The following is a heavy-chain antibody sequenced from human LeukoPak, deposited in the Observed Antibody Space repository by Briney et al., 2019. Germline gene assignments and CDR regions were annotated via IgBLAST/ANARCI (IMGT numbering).Heavy chain of an antibody. J-gene: IGHJ3*02. Sequence: PGRSLRLSCAASGFTFSSYGMHWVRQAPGKGLEWVAVISYDGSNKYYADSVKGRFTISRDNSKNTLYLQMNSLRAEDTAVYYCARQPYSSSWYGFDAFDIWGQGTMVTVSS. CDR1: GFTFSSYG. CDR2: ISYDGSNK. D-gene: IGHD6-13*01. CDR3: ARQPYSSSWYGFDAFDI. V-gene: IGHV3-30*04.